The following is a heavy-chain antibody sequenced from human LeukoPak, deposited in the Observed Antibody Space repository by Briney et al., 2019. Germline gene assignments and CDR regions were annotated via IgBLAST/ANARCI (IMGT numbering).Heavy chain of an antibody. V-gene: IGHV1-69*06. CDR2: IIPIFGTA. J-gene: IGHJ5*02. CDR3: ARDPSSSSES. Sequence: SVKVSCKASGGTFSSYGISWVRQAPGQGREWVGGIIPIFGTANYTQKYQGRVTNTADKSTSTAYMALSSLRSEDTAVYYCARDPSSSSESWGQGTLVTVSS. CDR1: GGTFSSYG. D-gene: IGHD6-13*01.